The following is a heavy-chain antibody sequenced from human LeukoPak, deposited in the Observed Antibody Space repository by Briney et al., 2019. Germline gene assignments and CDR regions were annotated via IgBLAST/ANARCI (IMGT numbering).Heavy chain of an antibody. CDR2: IKQDGSEK. Sequence: GESLRLSCAASGFTFSSYWMSWVRQAPGKGLEGMANIKQDGSEKYYVDSVKGRFTISRDNAKNSLYLQMNSLRAEDTAVYYCARDRLVQHYWGQGTLVTVSS. CDR3: ARDRLVQHY. J-gene: IGHJ4*02. V-gene: IGHV3-7*01. D-gene: IGHD6-6*01. CDR1: GFTFSSYW.